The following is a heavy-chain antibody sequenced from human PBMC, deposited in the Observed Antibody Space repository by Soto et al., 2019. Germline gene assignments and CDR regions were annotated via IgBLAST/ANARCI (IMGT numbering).Heavy chain of an antibody. CDR1: GAPISNYY. V-gene: IGHV4-59*01. J-gene: IGHJ6*02. CDR3: AKSAPGYSYGSGYGMDV. CDR2: IYTSGST. Sequence: SDTLSLTCTVSGAPISNYYWIWLRQPQGKGLEWIGIIYTSGSTNYHPSLKSRVTVSVDTSKNRFSLKLSSVTAADTAIYYCAKSAPGYSYGSGYGMDVWGQGTPVTVSS. D-gene: IGHD5-18*01.